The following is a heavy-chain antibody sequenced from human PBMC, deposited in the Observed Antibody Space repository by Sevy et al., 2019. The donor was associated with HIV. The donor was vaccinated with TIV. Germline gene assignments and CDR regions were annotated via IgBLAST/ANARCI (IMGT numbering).Heavy chain of an antibody. CDR1: GFTFSTYT. CDR3: AKAGVRVGGTFDLFYFDY. D-gene: IGHD6-19*01. CDR2: ISGSGGST. Sequence: GGSLRLSCAASGFTFSTYTMNWVRQAPGKGLEWVSAISGSGGSTYYADSVKGRFTISRDNSKNTLYLQMNSLTAEDTAVYYCAKAGVRVGGTFDLFYFDYWGQGTLVTVSS. V-gene: IGHV3-23*01. J-gene: IGHJ4*02.